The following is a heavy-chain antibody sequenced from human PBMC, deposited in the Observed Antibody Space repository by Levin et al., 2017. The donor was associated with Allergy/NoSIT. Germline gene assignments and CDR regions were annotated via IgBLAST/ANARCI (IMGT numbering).Heavy chain of an antibody. D-gene: IGHD3-16*02. Sequence: QSGGSLRLSCAASGFTFSSYWMSWVRQAPGKGLEWVANIKQDGSEKYYVDSVKGRFTISRDNAKNSLYLQMNSLRAEDTAVYYCATGPRSYDYVWGSYRLFDYWGQGTLVTVSS. J-gene: IGHJ4*02. V-gene: IGHV3-7*02. CDR2: IKQDGSEK. CDR1: GFTFSSYW. CDR3: ATGPRSYDYVWGSYRLFDY.